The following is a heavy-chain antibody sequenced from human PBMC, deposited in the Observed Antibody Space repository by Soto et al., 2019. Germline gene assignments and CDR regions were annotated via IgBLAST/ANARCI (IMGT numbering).Heavy chain of an antibody. CDR3: ARASSGWRSRPFDY. CDR2: INHSGST. J-gene: IGHJ4*02. CDR1: GGSFSGYY. D-gene: IGHD6-19*01. Sequence: QVQLQQWGAGLLKPSETLSLTCAVYGGSFSGYYWSWIRQPPGKGLEWIGEINHSGSTNYNPSLKSRVTISVDTSKNQFSLKRSSVTAADTAVYYCARASSGWRSRPFDYWGQGTLVTVSS. V-gene: IGHV4-34*01.